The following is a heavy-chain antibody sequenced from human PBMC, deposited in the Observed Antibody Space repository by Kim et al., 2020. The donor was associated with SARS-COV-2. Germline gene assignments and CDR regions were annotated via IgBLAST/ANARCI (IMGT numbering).Heavy chain of an antibody. CDR3: ATRGKSSDSYLYYDN. V-gene: IGHV3-7*01. CDR1: GFTFSNFW. J-gene: IGHJ4*02. D-gene: IGHD3-10*01. Sequence: GGSLRLSCGAFGFTFSNFWMIWVRQAPGKGLEWVANIKEDGSEKYYVDSVKGRFTISRDNARNSLYLQMNSLKVEDTALYYCATRGKSSDSYLYYDNWGQGTLVTVSS. CDR2: IKEDGSEK.